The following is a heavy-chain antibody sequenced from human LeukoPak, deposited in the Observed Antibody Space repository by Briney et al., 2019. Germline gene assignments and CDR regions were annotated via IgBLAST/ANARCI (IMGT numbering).Heavy chain of an antibody. J-gene: IGHJ4*02. D-gene: IGHD5-18*01. V-gene: IGHV3-23*01. Sequence: PGGSLRLSCAASGFTFSSYAMSWVRQAPGKGLEWVSAISGSGGSTYYADSVKGRFTISRDNSKNTLYLQMNSLRAEDTAVYYCASGGLQLWLSLGFDYWGQGTLVTVSS. CDR2: ISGSGGST. CDR3: ASGGLQLWLSLGFDY. CDR1: GFTFSSYA.